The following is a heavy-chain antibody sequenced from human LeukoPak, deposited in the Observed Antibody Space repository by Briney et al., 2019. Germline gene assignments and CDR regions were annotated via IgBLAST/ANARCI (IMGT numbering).Heavy chain of an antibody. V-gene: IGHV4-39*01. D-gene: IGHD3-3*01. CDR1: GGSISSSSYY. CDR2: IYYSGST. CDR3: ASFYDGYEYYYYYMDV. J-gene: IGHJ6*03. Sequence: SETLSLTCTVSGGSISSSSYYWGWIRRPPGKGLEWIGSIYYSGSTYYNPSLKSRVTISVDTSKNQFSLKLSSVTAADTAVYYCASFYDGYEYYYYYMDVWGKGTTVTVSS.